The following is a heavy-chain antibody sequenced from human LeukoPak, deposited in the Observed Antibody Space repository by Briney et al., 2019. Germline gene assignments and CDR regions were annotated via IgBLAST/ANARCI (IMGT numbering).Heavy chain of an antibody. CDR3: ARVPPTRAFIWFGELFGDY. D-gene: IGHD3-10*01. CDR2: INTNTGNP. Sequence: GASVKVSCKASGYTFTSYAMNWVRQAPGQGLEWMGWINTNTGNPTYAQGFTGRFVFSLDTSVSTAYLQISSLKAEDTAVYYCARVPPTRAFIWFGELFGDYWGQGTLVTVSS. J-gene: IGHJ4*02. CDR1: GYTFTSYA. V-gene: IGHV7-4-1*02.